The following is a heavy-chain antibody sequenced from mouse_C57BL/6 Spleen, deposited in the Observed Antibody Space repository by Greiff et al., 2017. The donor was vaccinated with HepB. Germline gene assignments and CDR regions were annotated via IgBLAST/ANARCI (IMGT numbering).Heavy chain of an antibody. J-gene: IGHJ4*01. CDR1: GYTFTSYG. CDR2: IYPRSGNT. CDR3: ARRADYYAMDY. V-gene: IGHV1-81*01. Sequence: VQLQQSGAELARPGASVKLSCKASGYTFTSYGISWVKQRTGQGLEWIGEIYPRSGNTYYNEKFKGKATLTADKSSSTAYMELRGLTSEDSAVYFCARRADYYAMDYWGQGTSVTVSS. D-gene: IGHD3-3*01.